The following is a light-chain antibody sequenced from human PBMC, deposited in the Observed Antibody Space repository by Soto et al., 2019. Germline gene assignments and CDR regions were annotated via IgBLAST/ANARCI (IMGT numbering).Light chain of an antibody. J-gene: IGLJ2*01. Sequence: QSVLTQPPSASGTPGQTVSISCSGTRSNIGGHAVNWYQQLPGTAPKRLIFSNDQRPSGVPDRFSGSKSGTSASLAISGLQAEDEADYSCEACDDSLSALVFGGGTKLTVL. V-gene: IGLV1-44*01. CDR3: EACDDSLSALV. CDR1: RSNIGGHA. CDR2: SND.